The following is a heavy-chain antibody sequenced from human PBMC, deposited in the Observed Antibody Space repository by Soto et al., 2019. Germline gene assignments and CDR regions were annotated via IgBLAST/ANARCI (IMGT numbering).Heavy chain of an antibody. CDR1: GYTFTSYD. Sequence: QVQLVQSGAEVKKPGASVKVSCKASGYTFTSYDINWVRQATGQGLEWMGWMNPNSGNTGYAQKFQGRVTMNRNTSVSTAYMELSSVRSEDTAVYYFARGGDGSSGLYEQYYYYGMDVWGQGTTVTVSS. V-gene: IGHV1-8*01. CDR3: ARGGDGSSGLYEQYYYYGMDV. J-gene: IGHJ6*02. D-gene: IGHD6-19*01. CDR2: MNPNSGNT.